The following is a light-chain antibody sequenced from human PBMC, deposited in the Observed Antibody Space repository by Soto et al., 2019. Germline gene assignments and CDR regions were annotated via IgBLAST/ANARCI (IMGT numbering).Light chain of an antibody. Sequence: DIQMTQSPSALSASVGDRVTISCRSSQHIATYLNWYQHKPGKAPKLLVYAASTLQGGVPSRFSGSGSGTDFRLTISSLQPDDFATYYCHHSSTIPRTFGQGTKVDLK. V-gene: IGKV1-39*01. CDR1: QHIATY. CDR2: AAS. J-gene: IGKJ1*01. CDR3: HHSSTIPRT.